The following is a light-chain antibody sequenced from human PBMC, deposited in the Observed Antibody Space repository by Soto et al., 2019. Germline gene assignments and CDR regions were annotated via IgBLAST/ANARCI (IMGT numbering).Light chain of an antibody. CDR1: QSISTN. Sequence: TQAPASLAFSKGDRVTITCRASQSISTNLNWYQQKPGKAPTLLIYAASSLQSGGPSRFSGSGSGTDFSLTISSREPDDFSADYCQQRSNGCPITFGQGRVVE. V-gene: IGKV1-39*01. CDR3: QQRSNGCPIT. J-gene: IGKJ5*01. CDR2: AAS.